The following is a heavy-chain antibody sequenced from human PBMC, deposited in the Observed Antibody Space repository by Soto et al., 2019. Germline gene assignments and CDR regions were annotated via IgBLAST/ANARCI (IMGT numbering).Heavy chain of an antibody. Sequence: GSVKVSRKASGYTFSSYGISWVRQAPGQGLEWMGWISAYNGNTNYAQKLQGRVTMTTDTSTSTAYMELRSLRSDDTAVYYCARFNVGNWFDPWGQGTLVTVSS. CDR3: ARFNVGNWFDP. CDR1: GYTFSSYG. D-gene: IGHD1-26*01. J-gene: IGHJ5*02. V-gene: IGHV1-18*01. CDR2: ISAYNGNT.